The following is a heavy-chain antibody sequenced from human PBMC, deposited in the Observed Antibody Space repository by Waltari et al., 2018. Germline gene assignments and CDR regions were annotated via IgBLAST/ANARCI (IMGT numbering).Heavy chain of an antibody. Sequence: QVQLVQSGAEVRKPGASVKVSYKASGYTFTHYDINWVRQGTGQGLEWMGWMNPNSGNTGYAQSFQDRLIMTTDTSINTAYMELRGLTSDDTAVYYCARGAAPGKGAHWFDPWGQGTLVIVSS. CDR1: GYTFTHYD. V-gene: IGHV1-8*01. D-gene: IGHD6-13*01. CDR3: ARGAAPGKGAHWFDP. CDR2: MNPNSGNT. J-gene: IGHJ5*02.